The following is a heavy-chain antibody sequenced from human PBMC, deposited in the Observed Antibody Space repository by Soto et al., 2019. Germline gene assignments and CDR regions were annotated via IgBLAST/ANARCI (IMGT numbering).Heavy chain of an antibody. CDR2: ISYDGSNK. CDR1: GFTFSSYA. Sequence: QVQLVESGGGVVQPGRSLRLSCAASGFTFSSYAMHWVRQAPGKGLEWVAVISYDGSNKYYADSVKGRFTISRDNSKNPLYLQMNSLRAEDTAVYYCARDPTYYYDSSGYYGGYFDYWGPGTLVTVSS. V-gene: IGHV3-30-3*01. J-gene: IGHJ4*02. CDR3: ARDPTYYYDSSGYYGGYFDY. D-gene: IGHD3-22*01.